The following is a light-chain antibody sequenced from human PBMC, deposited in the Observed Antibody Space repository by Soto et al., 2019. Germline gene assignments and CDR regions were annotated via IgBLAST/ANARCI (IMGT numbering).Light chain of an antibody. Sequence: QSALTQPASVSGSPGPSITISCTGTSSDVGGYNYVSWYQQHPGKAPKLMIYDVSNRPSGVSNRFSGSKSGNTASLTISGLQAEDEADYYCSSYTSSSTLVFGTGTKLTAL. J-gene: IGLJ1*01. CDR2: DVS. CDR1: SSDVGGYNY. CDR3: SSYTSSSTLV. V-gene: IGLV2-14*01.